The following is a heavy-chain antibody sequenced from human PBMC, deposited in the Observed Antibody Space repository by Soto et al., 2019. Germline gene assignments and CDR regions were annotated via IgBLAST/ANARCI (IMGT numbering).Heavy chain of an antibody. V-gene: IGHV1-18*01. CDR2: ISAYNGNT. D-gene: IGHD3-3*01. CDR3: ARDESGSRFLEWLSKFDY. J-gene: IGHJ4*02. Sequence: ASVKVSCKASGYTFTSYGISWVRQAPGQGLEWMGWISAYNGNTNYAQKLQGRVTMTTDTSTSTAYMELRSLRSDDTAVYYCARDESGSRFLEWLSKFDYWGQGPLVTVSS. CDR1: GYTFTSYG.